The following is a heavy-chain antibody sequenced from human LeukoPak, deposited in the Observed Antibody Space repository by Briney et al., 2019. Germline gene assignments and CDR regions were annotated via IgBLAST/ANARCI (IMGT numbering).Heavy chain of an antibody. CDR2: ISGSGDST. Sequence: GGSLRLSCAASGFTFSSYAMSWVRQAPGKGLEWVSVISGSGDSTNYADSVKGRFTISRDNSKNMLYLQMNSLRAEDTAVYYCARTQIRPGYTGYGDMDVWGKGTTVTVSS. D-gene: IGHD5-12*01. CDR3: ARTQIRPGYTGYGDMDV. V-gene: IGHV3-23*01. J-gene: IGHJ6*03. CDR1: GFTFSSYA.